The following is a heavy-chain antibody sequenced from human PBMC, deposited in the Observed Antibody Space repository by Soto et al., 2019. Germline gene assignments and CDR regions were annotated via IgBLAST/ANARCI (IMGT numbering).Heavy chain of an antibody. J-gene: IGHJ5*02. CDR3: ASRGGFTNNWFDP. V-gene: IGHV3-21*01. D-gene: IGHD3-10*01. Sequence: EVQLVESGGGLVKPGGSLRLSCAASGFTFSSYSMNWVRQATGKGLEWVSSISSSSSYIYYADSVKGRFTISRDNAKNSLYLQMNSLRAEDTAVYYCASRGGFTNNWFDPWGQGTLVTVSS. CDR2: ISSSSSYI. CDR1: GFTFSSYS.